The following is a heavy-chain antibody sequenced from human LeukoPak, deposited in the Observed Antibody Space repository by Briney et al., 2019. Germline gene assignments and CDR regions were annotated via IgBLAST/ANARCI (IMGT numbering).Heavy chain of an antibody. CDR2: MHNGVHT. Sequence: PSETLSLTCTVPGDSINSCFWSWIRQPPGKGLEWIGYMHNGVHTNYNPSLKSRVTISGDTSKNQLSLKLTSVTAADTAVYYCAATIKRDYGDTNLDYWGKGTLVTVSS. CDR1: GDSINSCF. V-gene: IGHV4-59*01. D-gene: IGHD4/OR15-4a*01. CDR3: AATIKRDYGDTNLDY. J-gene: IGHJ4*02.